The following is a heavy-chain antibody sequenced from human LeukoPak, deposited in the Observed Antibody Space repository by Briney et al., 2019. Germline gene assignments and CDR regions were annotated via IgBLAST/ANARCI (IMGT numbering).Heavy chain of an antibody. CDR1: GFTFRSHA. V-gene: IGHV3-23*01. Sequence: GGSLRLSCVGSGFTFRSHAMSWVRQAPEKGLEFVSGIYENGGTTYYADSVKGRFSISRDNSKNTLYLQMNSLRAEDTAVYYCAILYYYDSSGYYSHWGQGTLVTVSS. D-gene: IGHD3-22*01. CDR3: AILYYYDSSGYYSH. CDR2: IYENGGTT. J-gene: IGHJ1*01.